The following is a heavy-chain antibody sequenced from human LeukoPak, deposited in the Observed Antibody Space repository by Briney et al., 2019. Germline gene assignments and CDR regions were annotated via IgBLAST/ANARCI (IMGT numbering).Heavy chain of an antibody. CDR2: ISYDGSNK. CDR1: GFTFSSYA. J-gene: IGHJ4*02. Sequence: GGSLRLSCAASGFTFSSYAMHWVRQAPGKGLGWVAVISYDGSNKYYADSVKGRFTISRDNSKNTLYLQMNSLRAEDTAVYYCAREGYYYDSSGYHKPADYWGQGTLVTVSS. CDR3: AREGYYYDSSGYHKPADY. D-gene: IGHD3-22*01. V-gene: IGHV3-30*04.